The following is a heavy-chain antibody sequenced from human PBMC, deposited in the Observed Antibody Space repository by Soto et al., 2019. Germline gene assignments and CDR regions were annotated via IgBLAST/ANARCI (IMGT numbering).Heavy chain of an antibody. D-gene: IGHD1-26*01. CDR2: IYSGGST. Sequence: GVLRLSCAASGLTVSSNYMSWVRQAPGKGLEWVSVIYSGGSTYYADSVKGRFTISRDNSKNTLYLQMNSLRAEDTAVYYCARGEHYSRNWFDPWGQGTLVTVSS. J-gene: IGHJ5*02. V-gene: IGHV3-53*01. CDR3: ARGEHYSRNWFDP. CDR1: GLTVSSNY.